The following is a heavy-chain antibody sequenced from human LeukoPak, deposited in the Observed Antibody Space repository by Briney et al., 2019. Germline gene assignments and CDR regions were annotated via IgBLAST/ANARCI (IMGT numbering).Heavy chain of an antibody. D-gene: IGHD3-10*01. V-gene: IGHV3-33*01. CDR1: GFTFSSYA. CDR3: ARELFGSGSCPDY. CDR2: VWHDGSNK. Sequence: PGRSLRLSCTAPGFTFSSYAIHWIRQAPGKGLEWVALVWHDGSNKCYADSVKGRFTISRDNSKNTVYLQMNSPRAEDTAVYYCARELFGSGSCPDYWGQGTLVTVSS. J-gene: IGHJ4*02.